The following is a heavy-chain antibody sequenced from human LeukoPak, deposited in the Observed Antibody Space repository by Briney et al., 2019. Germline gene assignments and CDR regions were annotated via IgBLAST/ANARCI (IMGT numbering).Heavy chain of an antibody. J-gene: IGHJ1*01. Sequence: ASVKVSCKASGYTFTSYDINWVRQAPGRGLGWMGWVNPNSGGTNYAQRFQGRVTMTRDTSISTAYLELSRLTSDDAAVYYCARDLPGQYSTSGARPFRHWGQGTLVTVSS. V-gene: IGHV1-2*02. CDR2: VNPNSGGT. CDR1: GYTFTSYD. CDR3: ARDLPGQYSTSGARPFRH. D-gene: IGHD4-11*01.